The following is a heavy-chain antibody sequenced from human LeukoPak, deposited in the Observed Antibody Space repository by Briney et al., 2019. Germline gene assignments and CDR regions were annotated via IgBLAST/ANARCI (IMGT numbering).Heavy chain of an antibody. CDR2: IWYDGSNK. V-gene: IGHV3-33*06. D-gene: IGHD3-22*01. CDR3: AKHYLSYDSSGYPLDY. CDR1: GFTFSSYG. Sequence: PGGSLRLSCAASGFTFSSYGMHWVRQAPGKGLEWVAIIWYDGSNKYYADSVKGRFTISKDNSKNTLYLQMNSLRAEYTAVYYCAKHYLSYDSSGYPLDYWGQGTLVTVSS. J-gene: IGHJ4*02.